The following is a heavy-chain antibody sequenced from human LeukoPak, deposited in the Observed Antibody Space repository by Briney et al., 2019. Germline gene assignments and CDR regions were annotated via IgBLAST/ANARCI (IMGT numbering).Heavy chain of an antibody. D-gene: IGHD2-8*01. CDR3: ARAHRDCTNGVCSDIDY. CDR1: GGTFSSYA. Sequence: VASMKVSCKASGGTFSSYAISWVRQAPGQGLEWMGRIIPIFGTANYAQKFQGRVTITTDESTSTAYMELSSLRSEDTAVYYCARAHRDCTNGVCSDIDYWGQGTLVTVSS. CDR2: IIPIFGTA. J-gene: IGHJ4*02. V-gene: IGHV1-69*05.